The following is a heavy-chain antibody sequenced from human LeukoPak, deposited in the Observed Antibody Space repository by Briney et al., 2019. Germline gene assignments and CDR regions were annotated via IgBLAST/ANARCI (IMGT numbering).Heavy chain of an antibody. CDR2: ISGSGGST. CDR1: GFTFSSYA. CDR3: AKVTDIVVVPAAAFDY. Sequence: GGSLRLSCAASGFTFSSYAMSWVRQAPGKGLEWVSAISGSGGSTYYADSVKGRFTISRDNSKNTLYLQMNSLRAEDTAVYYCAKVTDIVVVPAAAFDYWGQGTLVTVSS. J-gene: IGHJ4*02. V-gene: IGHV3-23*01. D-gene: IGHD2-2*01.